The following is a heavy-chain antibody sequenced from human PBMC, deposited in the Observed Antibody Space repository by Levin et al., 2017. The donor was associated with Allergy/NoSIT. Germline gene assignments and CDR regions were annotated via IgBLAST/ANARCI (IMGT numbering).Heavy chain of an antibody. J-gene: IGHJ1*01. CDR2: ISGSGGST. V-gene: IGHV3-23*01. CDR1: GFTFSSYA. Sequence: GGSLRLSCAASGFTFSSYAMSWVRQAPGKGLEWVSGISGSGGSTYYADSVKGRFTISRDNSKSTLYLQMNSLRGEDTAMYYCAKDRAVAGTMGAFQHWGQGTLVTVSS. D-gene: IGHD6-19*01. CDR3: AKDRAVAGTMGAFQH.